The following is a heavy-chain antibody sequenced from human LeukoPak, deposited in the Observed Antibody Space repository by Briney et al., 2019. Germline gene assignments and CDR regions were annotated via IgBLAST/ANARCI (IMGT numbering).Heavy chain of an antibody. V-gene: IGHV4-34*01. CDR3: ARAIGYCSSTSCYTGAFDI. J-gene: IGHJ3*02. Sequence: SETLSLTCAVYGGSFSGYYWSWIRQPPGKGLEWIGEINHSGSTNYNPSLMSRVTISVDTSKNQFSLKLSSVTAADTAVYYCARAIGYCSSTSCYTGAFDIWGQGTMVIASA. CDR2: INHSGST. CDR1: GGSFSGYY. D-gene: IGHD2-2*02.